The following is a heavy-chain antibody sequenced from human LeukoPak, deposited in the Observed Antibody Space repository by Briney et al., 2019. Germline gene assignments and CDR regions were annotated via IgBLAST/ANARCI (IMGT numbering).Heavy chain of an antibody. CDR1: GGTFSSYA. CDR2: IIPIFGTA. V-gene: IGHV1-69*13. CDR3: ARTGGGDCYSSDCGMDV. Sequence: ASVKVSCKASGGTFSSYAISWVRQAPGQGLEWMGGIIPIFGTANYAQKFQGRVTITADESTSTAYMELSSLRSEDTGVYYCARTGGGDCYSSDCGMDVWGQGTTVTVSS. J-gene: IGHJ6*02. D-gene: IGHD2-21*02.